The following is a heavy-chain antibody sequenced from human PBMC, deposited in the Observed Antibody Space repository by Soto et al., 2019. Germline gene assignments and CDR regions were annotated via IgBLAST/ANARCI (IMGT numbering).Heavy chain of an antibody. CDR1: GSIFSDCG. D-gene: IGHD6-19*01. CDR3: ASPREGQWLVFDH. CDR2: ISKDGSDT. Sequence: SCLVSGSIFSDCGMHWVRQSPGEGLAWVASISKDGSDTYYAESVKGRFTISIDDSKSTVFLQMNTLKVDDTAAYFCASPREGQWLVFDHWGQRTLVTVSS. J-gene: IGHJ4*02. V-gene: IGHV3-30*03.